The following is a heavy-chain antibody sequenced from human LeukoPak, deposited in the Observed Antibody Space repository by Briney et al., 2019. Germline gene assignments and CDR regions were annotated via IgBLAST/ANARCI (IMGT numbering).Heavy chain of an antibody. J-gene: IGHJ4*02. CDR2: VYYSGST. D-gene: IGHD6-13*01. V-gene: IGHV4-59*11. CDR1: GGSFSGHY. Sequence: SETLSPTCAVYGGSFSGHYWSWIRQPPGKGLEGIGYVYYSGSTDYNPSLKSRVTISIDTSKNQFSLKLSSVTTADTAVYYCAREGRVAAALTFWGQGTLVTVSS. CDR3: AREGRVAAALTF.